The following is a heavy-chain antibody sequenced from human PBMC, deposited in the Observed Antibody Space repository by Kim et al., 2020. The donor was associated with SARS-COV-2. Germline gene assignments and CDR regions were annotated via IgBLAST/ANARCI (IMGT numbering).Heavy chain of an antibody. V-gene: IGHV5-51*01. CDR3: LLYSSGPYYFDY. D-gene: IGHD6-19*01. Sequence: SYSPSFQGQVTISADKSISTAYLQWSSLKASDTAMYYCLLYSSGPYYFDYWGQGTLVTVSS. J-gene: IGHJ4*02.